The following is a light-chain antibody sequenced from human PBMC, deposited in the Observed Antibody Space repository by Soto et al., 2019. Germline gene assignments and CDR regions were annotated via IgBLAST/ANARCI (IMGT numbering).Light chain of an antibody. CDR2: AAS. Sequence: EIVMTQSPATLSVSPGERATLSCRASQSIGSNLAWYQQKPGQAPRLLIYAASIRATDFPARFSGSGSWTEFNLTITVMQSDDFVVYFCQQYNNWPTLTFGHGTKVEIK. CDR3: QQYNNWPTLT. CDR1: QSIGSN. V-gene: IGKV3D-15*03. J-gene: IGKJ1*01.